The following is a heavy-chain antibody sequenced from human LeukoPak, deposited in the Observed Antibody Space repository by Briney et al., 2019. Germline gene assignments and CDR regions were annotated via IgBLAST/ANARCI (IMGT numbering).Heavy chain of an antibody. V-gene: IGHV4-59*08. D-gene: IGHD6-13*01. CDR2: IYYSGST. CDR3: ARHGYSSSWSYVDY. J-gene: IGHJ4*02. Sequence: KPSETLSLTSTVSGGSISIYYWSWIRQPPRKGLEWIWYIYYSGSTNYNPSPKSRVTISLDTSKNQFPLKLSSVTAADTAVYYCARHGYSSSWSYVDYWGQGTLVTVSS. CDR1: GGSISIYY.